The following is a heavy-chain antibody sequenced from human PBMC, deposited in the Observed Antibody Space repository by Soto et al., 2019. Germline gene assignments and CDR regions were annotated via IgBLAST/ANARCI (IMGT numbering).Heavy chain of an antibody. CDR2: IYYSGST. J-gene: IGHJ5*02. CDR3: ARHVAYGGNSVVNWFDP. Sequence: SSETLSLTCTVSGGSISSYYWSWIRQPPGKGLEWIGYIYYSGSTNYNPSLKSRVTISVDTSKNQFSLKLSSVTAADTAVYYCARHVAYGGNSVVNWFDPWGQGTLVTVSS. D-gene: IGHD2-21*02. V-gene: IGHV4-59*08. CDR1: GGSISSYY.